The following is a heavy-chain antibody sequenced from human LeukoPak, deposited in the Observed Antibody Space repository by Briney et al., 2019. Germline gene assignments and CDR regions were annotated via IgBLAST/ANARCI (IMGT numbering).Heavy chain of an antibody. Sequence: SETLSLTCTVSGGSISSYYWSWIRQPPGKGLEWIGYIYYSGGTIYNPSLKSRVTISIDTSKNQFFLKLSSVTAADTAVYYCARDTGGRGRLDAFDIWGQGTMVTVSS. CDR3: ARDTGGRGRLDAFDI. J-gene: IGHJ3*02. V-gene: IGHV4-59*12. CDR1: GGSISSYY. CDR2: IYYSGGT. D-gene: IGHD2-8*02.